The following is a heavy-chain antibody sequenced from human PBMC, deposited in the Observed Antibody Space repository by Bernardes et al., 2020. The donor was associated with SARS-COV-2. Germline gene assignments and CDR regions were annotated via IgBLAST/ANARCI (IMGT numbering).Heavy chain of an antibody. J-gene: IGHJ4*02. CDR3: ARRSMLCSRTSCYDCFDF. D-gene: IGHD2-2*01. CDR2: IDPGDSYT. CDR1: GYSFTSYW. Sequence: GASLKISCKGSGYSFTSYWISWVRQMPGKGLEWMGRIDPGDSYTNYSPSFQGHVTVSADTSISTAYLQWSSLKASDTAIYYCARRSMLCSRTSCYDCFDFWGQGTLVTVSS. V-gene: IGHV5-10-1*01.